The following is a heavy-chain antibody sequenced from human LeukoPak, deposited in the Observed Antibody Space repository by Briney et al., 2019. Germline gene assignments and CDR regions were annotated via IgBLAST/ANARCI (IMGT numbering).Heavy chain of an antibody. CDR2: IYYTGNT. CDR1: GGSISSSSYY. V-gene: IGHV4-39*01. CDR3: ARLWGRILVVPAAINY. Sequence: SETLSLTCSVSGGSISSSSYYWGWIRQPPGKGLEWIGSIYYTGNTYYNPSLKSRVTISVDTSKNQFSLRLSSVTAADTAFYHCARLWGRILVVPAAINYWGQGTLVTVSS. J-gene: IGHJ4*02. D-gene: IGHD2-2*01.